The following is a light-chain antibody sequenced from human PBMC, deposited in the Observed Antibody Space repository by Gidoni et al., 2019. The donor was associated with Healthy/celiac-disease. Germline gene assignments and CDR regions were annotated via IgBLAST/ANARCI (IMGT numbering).Light chain of an antibody. CDR2: LGS. V-gene: IGKV2-28*01. CDR3: MQAT. J-gene: IGKJ5*01. CDR1: QSLLHSNGYNY. Sequence: DTVMTQSPPSLPVTPGEPASIPCRSSQSLLHSNGYNYLDWYLQKPGQSPQLLIYLGSNRASGVPDRFSGSGSGTDFTLKISRVEAEDVGVYYCMQATFXQXTRLEIQ.